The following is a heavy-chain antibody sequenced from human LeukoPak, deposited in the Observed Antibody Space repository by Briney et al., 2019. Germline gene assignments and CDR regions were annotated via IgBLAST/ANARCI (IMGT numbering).Heavy chain of an antibody. CDR1: GFTFSDYG. CDR3: ARDNDPDYSSSPGWFDL. D-gene: IGHD3-22*01. J-gene: IGHJ5*02. V-gene: IGHV3-30*06. CDR2: TSSDGSNK. Sequence: GGSLRLSCAASGFTFSDYGIHWVGLAPGKGLEWVGVTSSDGSNKFYADSVKGRFTVSRDNSKNTLYLQMNSLRAEDTAVYYCARDNDPDYSSSPGWFDLWGQGTLVTVSS.